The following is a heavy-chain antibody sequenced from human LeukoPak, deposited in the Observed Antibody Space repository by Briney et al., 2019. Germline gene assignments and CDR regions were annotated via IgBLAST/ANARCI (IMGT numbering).Heavy chain of an antibody. CDR2: INHSGST. Sequence: PSETLSLTCAVYGGSFSGYYWSWIRQPPGKGLEWIGEINHSGSTNYNPSLKSRVTISVDTSKNQFSLKLSSVTAADTAVYYCARDYYDSSGLPDAFDIWGQGTMVTVSS. J-gene: IGHJ3*02. D-gene: IGHD3-22*01. V-gene: IGHV4-34*01. CDR1: GGSFSGYY. CDR3: ARDYYDSSGLPDAFDI.